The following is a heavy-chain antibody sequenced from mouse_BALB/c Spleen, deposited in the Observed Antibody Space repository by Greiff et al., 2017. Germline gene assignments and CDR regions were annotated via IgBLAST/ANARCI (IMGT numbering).Heavy chain of an antibody. J-gene: IGHJ1*01. CDR3: TRDHSSDWYFDV. CDR2: ISSGGSYT. D-gene: IGHD1-1*01. Sequence: EVQLVESGGGLVKPGGSLKLSCAASGFTFSSYTMSWVRQTPEKRLEWVATISSGGSYTYYPDSVKGRFTISRDNAKNTLYLQMSSLKSEDTAMYYCTRDHSSDWYFDVWGAGTTVTVSS. CDR1: GFTFSSYT. V-gene: IGHV5-6-4*01.